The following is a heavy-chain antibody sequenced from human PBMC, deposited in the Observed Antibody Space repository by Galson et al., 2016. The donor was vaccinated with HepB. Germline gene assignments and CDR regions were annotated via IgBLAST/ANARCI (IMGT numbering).Heavy chain of an antibody. CDR2: IYSGSHT. CDR3: ARTPRNKDISTGFYIYTMDV. D-gene: IGHD3-9*01. J-gene: IGHJ6*02. CDR1: GFTVSSNY. Sequence: SLRLSCAVSGFTVSSNYMSWVRQAPGKGLEWVSSIYSGSHTYYADSVRGRFIISKDTSKSQVVLTMTNMDPEDTGTYYCARTPRNKDISTGFYIYTMDVWGRGTTVTVSS. V-gene: IGHV3-53*05.